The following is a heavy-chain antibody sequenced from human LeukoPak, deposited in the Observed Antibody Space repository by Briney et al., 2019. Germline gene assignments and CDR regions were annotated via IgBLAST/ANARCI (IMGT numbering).Heavy chain of an antibody. CDR2: IIPIFGTA. J-gene: IGHJ6*02. Sequence: SVKVSCKASGGTFSSYAISWGRQAPGQGLEWMGGIIPIFGTANYAQKFQGRVTITADESTSTAYMELSSLRSEDTAVYYCARAYSSSWTLGYYYYGMDVWGQGTTVTVSS. CDR1: GGTFSSYA. D-gene: IGHD6-13*01. CDR3: ARAYSSSWTLGYYYYGMDV. V-gene: IGHV1-69*13.